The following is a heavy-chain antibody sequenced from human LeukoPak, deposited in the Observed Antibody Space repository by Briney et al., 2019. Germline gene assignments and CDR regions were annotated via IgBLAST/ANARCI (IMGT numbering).Heavy chain of an antibody. J-gene: IGHJ4*02. V-gene: IGHV3-23*01. CDR2: ISGSGGST. D-gene: IGHD3-22*01. CDR1: GFTFSSFE. Sequence: GGSLRLSCAASGFTFSSFEMNWVRQAPGKGLEWVSAISGSGGSTYYADSVKGRFTISRDNSKNTLYLQMNSLRAEDTAVYYCAKAGITMISDYWGQGTLVTVSS. CDR3: AKAGITMISDY.